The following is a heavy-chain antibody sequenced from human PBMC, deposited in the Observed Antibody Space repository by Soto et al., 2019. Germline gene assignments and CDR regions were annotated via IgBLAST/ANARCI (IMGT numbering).Heavy chain of an antibody. J-gene: IGHJ4*02. V-gene: IGHV5-51*01. Sequence: GESLKISCKGSGYSFTSYWIGWVRQMPGKGLEWMGIIYPGDSDTRYSPSFQGQVTISADKSISTAYLQWSSLKASDTARYYCARHTPTGCGGDCYDYGGQGTLVTVSS. CDR3: ARHTPTGCGGDCYDY. CDR2: IYPGDSDT. D-gene: IGHD2-21*01. CDR1: GYSFTSYW.